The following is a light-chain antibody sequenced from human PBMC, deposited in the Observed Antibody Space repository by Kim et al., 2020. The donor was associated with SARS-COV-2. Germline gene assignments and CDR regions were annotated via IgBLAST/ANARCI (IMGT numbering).Light chain of an antibody. CDR1: QSIGSW. V-gene: IGKV1-5*03. J-gene: IGKJ1*01. CDR3: QHYSDYSMT. CDR2: KAS. Sequence: DIQMTQSPSTLSASVGDRVTVSCRASQSIGSWLAWYQQKPGKAPKLLICKASSLETGVPSRFSGRGSGTDFTLTISSLQPDDFATYFCQHYSDYSMTFGQGTKVDIK.